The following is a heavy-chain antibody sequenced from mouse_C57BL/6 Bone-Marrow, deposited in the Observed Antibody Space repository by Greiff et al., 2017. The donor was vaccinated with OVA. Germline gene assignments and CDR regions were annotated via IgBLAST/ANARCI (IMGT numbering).Heavy chain of an antibody. V-gene: IGHV1-54*01. CDR1: GYAFTNYL. D-gene: IGHD2-3*01. CDR2: INPGSGGT. Sequence: QVQLKQSGAELVRPGTSVKVSCKASGYAFTNYLIEWVKQRPGQGLEWIGVINPGSGGTNYNEKFKGKATLTADKSSSTAYMQLSSLTSEDSAVYFCARGGYDGYLYYFDYWGQGTTLTVSS. CDR3: ARGGYDGYLYYFDY. J-gene: IGHJ2*01.